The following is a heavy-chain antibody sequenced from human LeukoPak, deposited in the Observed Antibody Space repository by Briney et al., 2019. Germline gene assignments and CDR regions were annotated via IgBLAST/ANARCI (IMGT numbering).Heavy chain of an antibody. CDR3: ARGANWGSPDY. Sequence: SETLSLTCTVSGGSISSDYWSWIRQSPGKGLEWVGYIYYSGTTSYNPPLKSRVTISLDTSKNQFPLKLSSVTAADTAVYYCARGANWGSPDYWGQGTLVTVSS. J-gene: IGHJ4*02. D-gene: IGHD7-27*01. CDR2: IYYSGTT. V-gene: IGHV4-59*01. CDR1: GGSISSDY.